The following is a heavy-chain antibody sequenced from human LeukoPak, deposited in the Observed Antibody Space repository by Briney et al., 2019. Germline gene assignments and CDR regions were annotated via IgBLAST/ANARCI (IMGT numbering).Heavy chain of an antibody. CDR2: IYYSGST. J-gene: IGHJ6*02. CDR3: ASGPLYGMDV. V-gene: IGHV4-31*03. Sequence: SETLSLTCTVSGGSISSGGYYWSWIRQHPGKGLERIGYIYYSGSTYYNPSLKSRVTTSVDTSKNQFSLKLSSVTAADTAVYYCASGPLYGMDVWGQGTTVTVSS. CDR1: GGSISSGGYY.